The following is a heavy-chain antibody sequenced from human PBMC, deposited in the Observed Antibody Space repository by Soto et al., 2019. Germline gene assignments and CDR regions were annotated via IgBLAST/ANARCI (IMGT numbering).Heavy chain of an antibody. V-gene: IGHV1-3*01. Sequence: ASVKVSCTASVYTFTGYAIHWVRQAPGQRLEWMGWINGGNGDTKYSQKLQGRVTITRDTSASTAYMELTSLGSEDTAVYHCARGYCSSTSCQYYFDYWGQGTPVTVSS. J-gene: IGHJ4*02. CDR1: VYTFTGYA. D-gene: IGHD2-2*01. CDR3: ARGYCSSTSCQYYFDY. CDR2: INGGNGDT.